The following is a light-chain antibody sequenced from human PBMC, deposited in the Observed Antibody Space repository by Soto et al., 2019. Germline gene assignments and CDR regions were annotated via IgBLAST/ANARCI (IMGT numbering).Light chain of an antibody. CDR2: AAS. CDR1: QNINTF. J-gene: IGKJ3*01. CDR3: QQLNTDPFT. V-gene: IGKV1-9*01. Sequence: DMQLTQSPSFLSASVGDRVTITCRASQNINTFLAWYQQKPGKAPNLLIFAASTLLGGVPSRFSGSGSGTEFSLTISSLQPEDFATYYCQQLNTDPFTFSPGTKVEI.